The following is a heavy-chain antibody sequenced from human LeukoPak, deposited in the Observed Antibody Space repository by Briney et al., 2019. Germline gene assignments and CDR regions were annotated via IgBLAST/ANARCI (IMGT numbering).Heavy chain of an antibody. J-gene: IGHJ4*02. V-gene: IGHV3-30-3*01. CDR1: GLTFSSYA. Sequence: GGSLRLSCAASGLTFSSYAMHWVRQAPGKGLEWVAVISYDGSNKYYADSVKGRFTISRDNSKNTLYLQMNSLRAEDTAVYYCARDLGVVGTFDYWGQGTLVTVSS. CDR3: ARDLGVVGTFDY. CDR2: ISYDGSNK. D-gene: IGHD2-2*01.